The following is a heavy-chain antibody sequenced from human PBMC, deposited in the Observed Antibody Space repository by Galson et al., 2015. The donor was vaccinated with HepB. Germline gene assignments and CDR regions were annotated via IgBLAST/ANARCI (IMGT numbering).Heavy chain of an antibody. D-gene: IGHD3-3*01. Sequence: SLRLSCAASGFTFSRYSMNWVRQAPGKGLEWVSSISSSSSYIDYADSVKGRFTISRDNAKNSLYLQMNSLRAEDTAVYYCARVIRASGITIFGVVITARGVWGKGTPVTVSS. CDR2: ISSSSSYI. V-gene: IGHV3-21*01. J-gene: IGHJ6*04. CDR1: GFTFSRYS. CDR3: ARVIRASGITIFGVVITARGV.